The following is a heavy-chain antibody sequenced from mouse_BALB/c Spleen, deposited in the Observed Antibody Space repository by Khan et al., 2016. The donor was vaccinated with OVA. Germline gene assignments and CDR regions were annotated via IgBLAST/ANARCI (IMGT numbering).Heavy chain of an antibody. J-gene: IGHJ4*01. CDR1: GYSITSDYA. CDR3: ARSLYYSYGYALDC. V-gene: IGHV3-2*02. Sequence: VQLKESGPGLVKPSQSLSFTCTVTGYSITSDYAWNWIRQFPGNKLEWMGYISSTGGTSYNPSLKSRISITRDTSKNQFFLQLKSVTTEDTATYYCARSLYYSYGYALDCWGRGTSVTVSS. D-gene: IGHD2-14*01. CDR2: ISSTGGT.